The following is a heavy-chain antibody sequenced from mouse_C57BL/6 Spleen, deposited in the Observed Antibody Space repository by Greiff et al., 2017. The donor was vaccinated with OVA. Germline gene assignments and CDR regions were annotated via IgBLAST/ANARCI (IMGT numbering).Heavy chain of an antibody. D-gene: IGHD1-1*01. V-gene: IGHV5-16*01. CDR2: INYDGSST. J-gene: IGHJ3*01. Sequence: EVKVVESEGGLVQPGSSMKLSCTASGFTFSDYYLAWVHQVPEKGLEWVANINYDGSSTYYLDSLKSRFIISRDNAKNILYLQMSSLKSEDTATYYCAREDYYGSSPAWCAYWGQGTLVTVSA. CDR1: GFTFSDYY. CDR3: AREDYYGSSPAWCAY.